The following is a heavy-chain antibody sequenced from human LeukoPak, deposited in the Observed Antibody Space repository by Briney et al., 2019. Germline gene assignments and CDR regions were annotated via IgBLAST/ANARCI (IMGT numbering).Heavy chain of an antibody. Sequence: GGSLRLSCAASGFTFSSYGTHWVRQAPGKGLEWVAVISYDGSNKYYADSVKGRFTISRDNAKNSLYLQMNSLRAEDTAVYYCARLYYHYDILTGYLYYFDYWGQGTLVTVSS. D-gene: IGHD3-9*01. CDR2: ISYDGSNK. J-gene: IGHJ4*02. CDR1: GFTFSSYG. V-gene: IGHV3-30*03. CDR3: ARLYYHYDILTGYLYYFDY.